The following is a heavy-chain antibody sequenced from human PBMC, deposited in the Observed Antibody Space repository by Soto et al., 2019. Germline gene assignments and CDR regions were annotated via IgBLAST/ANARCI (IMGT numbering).Heavy chain of an antibody. V-gene: IGHV4-34*01. D-gene: IGHD3-22*01. CDR1: GGSFSDYS. CDR3: ARSTYYYDISGYYYNWFDP. J-gene: IGHJ5*02. Sequence: PSETLSLTCAVYGGSFSDYSWTWIRQPPGKGLEWIGEINHSGSTYYNPSLKSRVTISVDTSKNHFSLKLSSVTAADTAVYYCARSTYYYDISGYYYNWFDPWGQGTLVTVSS. CDR2: INHSGST.